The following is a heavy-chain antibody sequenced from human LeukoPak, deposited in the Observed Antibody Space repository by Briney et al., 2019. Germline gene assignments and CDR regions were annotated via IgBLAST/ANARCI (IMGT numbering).Heavy chain of an antibody. CDR2: IIPIFGTA. V-gene: IGHV1-69*13. Sequence: SVKVSCKASGGTFSSYAINWVRQAPGQGLEWMGGIIPIFGTANYAQKFQGRVTITADESTSTAYMELSSLRSEDTAVYYCARDYYDSSGYYNRGYYFDYWGQGTLVTVSS. CDR1: GGTFSSYA. D-gene: IGHD3-22*01. CDR3: ARDYYDSSGYYNRGYYFDY. J-gene: IGHJ4*02.